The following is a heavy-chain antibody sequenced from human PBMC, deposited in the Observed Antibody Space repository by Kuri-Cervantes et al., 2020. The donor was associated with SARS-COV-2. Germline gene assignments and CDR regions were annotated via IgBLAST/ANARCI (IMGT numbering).Heavy chain of an antibody. CDR1: GASMDNSY. CDR3: ARHLWSDGMDV. D-gene: IGHD2-8*02. V-gene: IGHV4-59*05. CDR2: IYYSGST. J-gene: IGHJ6*02. Sequence: GSLRLSCTVSGASMDNSYWSWIRQPPGKGLEWIRSIYYSGSTYYNPSLKSRVTISVDTSKNQFSLKLSSVTAADTAVYYCARHLWSDGMDVWGQGTAVTVSS.